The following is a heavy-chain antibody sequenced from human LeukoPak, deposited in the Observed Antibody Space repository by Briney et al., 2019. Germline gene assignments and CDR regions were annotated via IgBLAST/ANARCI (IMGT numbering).Heavy chain of an antibody. CDR3: ARRWLPWGWFDP. CDR2: INHSGST. V-gene: IGHV4-34*01. J-gene: IGHJ5*02. CDR1: GGSFSGYY. D-gene: IGHD5-24*01. Sequence: SETLSLTCAVYGGSFSGYYWSWIRQPPGKGLEWIGEINHSGSTNYNPSLKSRVTISVDTSKNQFSLKLSSVTAADTAVYYCARRWLPWGWFDPWGQGTLVTVSS.